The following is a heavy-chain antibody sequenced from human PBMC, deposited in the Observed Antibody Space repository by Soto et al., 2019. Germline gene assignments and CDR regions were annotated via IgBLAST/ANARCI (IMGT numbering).Heavy chain of an antibody. V-gene: IGHV1-2*04. J-gene: IGHJ6*02. CDR1: GYTFTGYY. CDR2: INPNSGGT. Sequence: ASVKVSCKASGYTFTGYYMHWVRQAPGQGLEWMGWINPNSGGTNYAQKFQGWVTMTRDTSISTAYMGLSRLRSDDTAVYYCARMVRGPGDDYYYYYGMAVWGQGTTVTVSS. D-gene: IGHD3-10*01. CDR3: ARMVRGPGDDYYYYYGMAV.